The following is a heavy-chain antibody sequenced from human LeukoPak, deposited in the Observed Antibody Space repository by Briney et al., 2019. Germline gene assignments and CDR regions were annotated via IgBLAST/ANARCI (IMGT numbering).Heavy chain of an antibody. D-gene: IGHD6-13*01. V-gene: IGHV3-48*03. CDR3: VRVTAQLAFDY. J-gene: IGHJ4*02. Sequence: PGGSLRLSCAASGFTFSSYEMNWVRQAPGKGLEWVSYISSSGSTIYYADSIRGRFTISRDNAKNSLYLQMNSLRAEDTAVYYCVRVTAQLAFDYWGQGTLVTVSS. CDR2: ISSSGSTI. CDR1: GFTFSSYE.